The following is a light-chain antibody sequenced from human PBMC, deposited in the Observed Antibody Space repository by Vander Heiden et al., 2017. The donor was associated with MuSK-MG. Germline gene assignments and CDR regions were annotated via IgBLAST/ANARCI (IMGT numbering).Light chain of an antibody. CDR2: STS. CDR3: RLYYGGAWV. Sequence: QTVVTQEPSLTVSPGGTVPLTCASNTGAVTSGYYPNWFQQKPGQTPRALIYSTSEKHAWAPARFSGSRLGGKAALTLSGVQPEDEDEYYCRLYYGGAWVFGGGTKLTVL. V-gene: IGLV7-43*01. J-gene: IGLJ3*02. CDR1: TGAVTSGYY.